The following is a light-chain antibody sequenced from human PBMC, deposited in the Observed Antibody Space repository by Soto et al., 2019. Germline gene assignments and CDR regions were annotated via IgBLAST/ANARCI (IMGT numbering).Light chain of an antibody. V-gene: IGKV3-11*01. CDR1: QSVSSY. Sequence: EIVLTQSPATLSLSPWERATLFCRASQSVSSYLAWYQQKPGQAPRLLIYDASNRATGIPARFSGSGSGTDFTLTISSLEPEDFAVYYCQQRSNWPLTFGQGTKVDIK. CDR3: QQRSNWPLT. CDR2: DAS. J-gene: IGKJ1*01.